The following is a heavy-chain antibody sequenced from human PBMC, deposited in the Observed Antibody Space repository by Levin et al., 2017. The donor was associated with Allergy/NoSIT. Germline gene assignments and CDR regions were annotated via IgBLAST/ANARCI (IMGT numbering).Heavy chain of an antibody. CDR2: ISWNSEHI. D-gene: IGHD6-6*01. Sequence: GGSLRLSCAPAGFTFDDYAMHWVRQAPGKGLEWVSGISWNSEHIGYANSVKGRFTISRDNAKNSLYLQMNSLRAEDTALYYCAKQKGGRYSSSSEAYFDYWGQGTLVTVSS. CDR1: GFTFDDYA. J-gene: IGHJ4*02. CDR3: AKQKGGRYSSSSEAYFDY. V-gene: IGHV3-9*01.